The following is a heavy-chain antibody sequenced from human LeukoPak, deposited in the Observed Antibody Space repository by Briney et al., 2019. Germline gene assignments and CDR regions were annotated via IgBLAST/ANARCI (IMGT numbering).Heavy chain of an antibody. Sequence: GGSLRLSCAASGFTFSSYGMHWVRQAPGKGLEWVSYISSSGSTIYYADSVKGRFTISRDNAKNLLYLQMNSLRAEDTAVYYCAELGITMIGGVWGKGTTVTISS. J-gene: IGHJ6*04. CDR3: AELGITMIGGV. CDR2: ISSSGSTI. CDR1: GFTFSSYG. V-gene: IGHV3-48*04. D-gene: IGHD3-10*02.